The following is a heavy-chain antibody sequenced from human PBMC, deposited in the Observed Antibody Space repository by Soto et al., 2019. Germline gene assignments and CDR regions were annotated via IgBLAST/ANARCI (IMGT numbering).Heavy chain of an antibody. J-gene: IGHJ6*02. CDR2: VSPYNDDT. CDR3: ARGGYYDSSGSRNYHYYGVDV. Sequence: ASVKVSCKASGYSFSSYCINWVRQAPGQGLEWLGWVSPYNDDTKYSQKLQGRVTMTTDTSSRIAYMVLRSLRSDDTAVYFCARGGYYDSSGSRNYHYYGVDVWGQGTTVTVSS. D-gene: IGHD3-22*01. V-gene: IGHV1-18*01. CDR1: GYSFSSYC.